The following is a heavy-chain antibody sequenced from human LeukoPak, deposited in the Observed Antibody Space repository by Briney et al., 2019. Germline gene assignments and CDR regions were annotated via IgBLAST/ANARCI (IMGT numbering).Heavy chain of an antibody. CDR1: GFTFSSYA. CDR3: ARDKSGYYYGSGSYYHPSDY. D-gene: IGHD3-10*01. CDR2: ISYDGSNK. V-gene: IGHV3-30*04. Sequence: GGSLRLSCAASGFTFSSYAMHWVRQAPGKGLEWVAVISYDGSNKYYADSVKGRFTISRDNAKNSLYLQMNSLRAEDTAVYYCARDKSGYYYGSGSYYHPSDYWGQGTLVTVSS. J-gene: IGHJ4*02.